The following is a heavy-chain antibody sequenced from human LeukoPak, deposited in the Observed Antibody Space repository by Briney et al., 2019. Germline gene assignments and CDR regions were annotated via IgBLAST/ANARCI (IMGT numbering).Heavy chain of an antibody. CDR3: CF. D-gene: IGHD2-21*01. CDR1: GFTFSHYG. V-gene: IGHV3-30*02. J-gene: IGHJ4*02. Sequence: GGSLRLSCAASGFTFSHYGMHWVRQAPGKGLERVAYIRYDESDKYYADSVKGGFTISRDNSKNTLYVQMHSLRAEDTAVYYFCFWGQGNLVPVSS. CDR2: IRYDESDK.